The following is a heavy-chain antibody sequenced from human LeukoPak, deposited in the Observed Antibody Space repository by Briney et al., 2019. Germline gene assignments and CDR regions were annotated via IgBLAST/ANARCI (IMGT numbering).Heavy chain of an antibody. CDR2: ISSSGSTI. D-gene: IGHD3-22*01. CDR1: GFTFSDYY. J-gene: IGHJ3*02. CDR3: ASPFYYDGSSGPTAGYAFDI. V-gene: IGHV3-11*01. Sequence: GGSLRLSCAASGFTFSDYYMSWIRQAPGKGLEWVSYISSSGSTIYYADSVKGRFTISRDNAKNSLYLQMNSLRAEDTAVYYCASPFYYDGSSGPTAGYAFDIWGQGTMVTVSS.